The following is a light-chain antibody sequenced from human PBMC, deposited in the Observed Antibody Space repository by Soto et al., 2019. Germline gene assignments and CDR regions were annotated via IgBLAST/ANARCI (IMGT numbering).Light chain of an antibody. J-gene: IGKJ5*01. V-gene: IGKV1-33*01. CDR1: QDINKN. CDR3: QQYESPPLT. Sequence: DIQRAQSATTVAASVGGRFNITSQASQDINKNLIWYQQKPGKAPKLLIYDASDLETGVPSRFSGSGSGTGFTFTISSLQPEDFATYYCQQYESPPLTFGQGTRLEIK. CDR2: DAS.